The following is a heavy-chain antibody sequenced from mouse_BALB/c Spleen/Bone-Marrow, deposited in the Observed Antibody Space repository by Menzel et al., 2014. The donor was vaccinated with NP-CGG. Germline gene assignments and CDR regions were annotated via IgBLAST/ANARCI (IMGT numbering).Heavy chain of an antibody. CDR3: TRSETGPFAY. CDR2: IDPETGGT. V-gene: IGHV1-15*01. Sequence: QVQLQQSGAELVRPGASVTLSCKASGYTFTDYEMHWVKQTPVHGLEWIGAIDPETGGTAYNQKFKGKATLTADKSSSTAYMELRSLTSEDSAVYYYTRSETGPFAYWGQGTLVTVSA. D-gene: IGHD4-1*01. CDR1: GYTFTDYE. J-gene: IGHJ3*01.